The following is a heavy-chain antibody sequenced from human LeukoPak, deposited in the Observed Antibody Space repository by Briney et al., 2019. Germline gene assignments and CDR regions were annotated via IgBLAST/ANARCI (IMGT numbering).Heavy chain of an antibody. CDR3: ARDHQGYCSGGSCTSFDY. J-gene: IGHJ4*02. CDR2: ISGSGGTT. V-gene: IGHV3-23*01. Sequence: PGGSLRLSCAASGFTFSSYAMSWVRQAPGKGLEWVSAISGSGGTTYYADSVKGRFTISRDNSKNTLHLQMNSLRAEDTAVYYCARDHQGYCSGGSCTSFDYWGQGTLVTVSS. CDR1: GFTFSSYA. D-gene: IGHD2-15*01.